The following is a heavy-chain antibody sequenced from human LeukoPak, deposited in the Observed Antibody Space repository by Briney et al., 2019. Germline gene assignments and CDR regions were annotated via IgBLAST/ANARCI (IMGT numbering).Heavy chain of an antibody. CDR3: ARDHPITGTT. CDR1: GGTFSSYA. CDR2: IIPIFGTA. V-gene: IGHV1-69*05. D-gene: IGHD1-7*01. J-gene: IGHJ4*02. Sequence: ASVKVSCKASGGTFSSYAISWVRQAPGQGPEWMGGIIPIFGTANYAQKFQGRVTITTDESTSTAYMELSGLRSEDTAVYYCARDHPITGTTWGQGTLVTVSS.